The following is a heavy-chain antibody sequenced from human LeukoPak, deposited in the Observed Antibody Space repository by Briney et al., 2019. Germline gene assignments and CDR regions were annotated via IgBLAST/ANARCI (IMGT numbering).Heavy chain of an antibody. D-gene: IGHD1-26*01. CDR3: AKEWDRTTARGYYFDY. CDR1: GFTFSSYA. J-gene: IGHJ4*02. CDR2: ISGSGGST. V-gene: IGHV3-23*01. Sequence: PGGSLRLSCAASGFTFSSYAMSWVRQAPGKGLEWVSAISGSGGSTYYADSVKGRFTISRDNSKNTLYLQMNSLRAEDTAVYYCAKEWDRTTARGYYFDYWGQGTLVTVSS.